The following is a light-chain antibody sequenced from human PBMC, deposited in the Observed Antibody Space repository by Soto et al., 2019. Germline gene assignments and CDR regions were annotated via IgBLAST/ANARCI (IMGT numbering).Light chain of an antibody. CDR2: SNN. CDR1: SSNIGSNT. Sequence: QSVLTQPPSASGTPGQRVTISCSGSSSNIGSNTVNWYQQLPGTAPKLLIYSNNQRPSGVPDRFSGSKSGTSASLAISGLQSEDEADYYCTSFTDSSTPYVFGTGTKLTVL. CDR3: TSFTDSSTPYV. V-gene: IGLV1-44*01. J-gene: IGLJ1*01.